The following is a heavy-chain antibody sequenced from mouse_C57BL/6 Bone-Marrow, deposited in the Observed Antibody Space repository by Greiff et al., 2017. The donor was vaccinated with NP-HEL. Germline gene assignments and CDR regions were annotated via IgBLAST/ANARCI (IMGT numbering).Heavy chain of an antibody. D-gene: IGHD4-1*01. CDR2: INPNNGGT. CDR3: ASVGGTGTLDY. CDR1: GYTFTDYN. J-gene: IGHJ2*01. Sequence: VQLQQSGPELVKPGASVKMSCKASGYTFTDYNMHWVKQSHGKSLEWIGYINPNNGGTSYNQKFKGKATLTVNKSSSTAYMELRSLTSEDSAVYYCASVGGTGTLDYWGQGTTLTVSS. V-gene: IGHV1-22*01.